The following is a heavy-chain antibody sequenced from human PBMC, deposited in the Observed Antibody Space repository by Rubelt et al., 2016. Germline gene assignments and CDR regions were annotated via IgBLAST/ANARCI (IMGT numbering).Heavy chain of an antibody. D-gene: IGHD1-26*01. Sequence: VQLVESGGGLVQPGGSLRPSCAASGFTFTNYNMNWVRQAPGKGLEWISYISSTTKTKYYADSVEGRFTISRDNAKNSVYLQMDRLRDDDTARYYCARGARGLIVGGDFDYWGQGTVVTVSA. CDR2: ISSTTKTK. CDR1: GFTFTNYN. CDR3: ARGARGLIVGGDFDY. V-gene: IGHV3-48*02. J-gene: IGHJ4*02.